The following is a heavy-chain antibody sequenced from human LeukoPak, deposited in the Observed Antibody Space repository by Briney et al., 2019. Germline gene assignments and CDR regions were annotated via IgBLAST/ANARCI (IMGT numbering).Heavy chain of an antibody. D-gene: IGHD2-2*02. J-gene: IGHJ3*02. V-gene: IGHV1-18*01. CDR3: ARDRGEDIVVVPAAIYAFDI. Sequence: GASVKVSCKASGYTFTSYGISWVRQAPGQGLEWMGWISAYNGNTNYAQKLQGRVTMTTDTSTSTAYMELRSLRSDDTAVYYCARDRGEDIVVVPAAIYAFDIWGQGTKVTVSS. CDR2: ISAYNGNT. CDR1: GYTFTSYG.